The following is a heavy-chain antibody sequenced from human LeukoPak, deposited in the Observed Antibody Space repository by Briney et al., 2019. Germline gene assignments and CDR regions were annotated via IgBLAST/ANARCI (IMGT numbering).Heavy chain of an antibody. CDR3: STAKFDN. J-gene: IGHJ4*02. CDR2: INIESITL. CDR1: GFPLSSYS. Sequence: GVSLRLSCAASGFPLSSYSINWVRQAPGKAGEWVSYINIESITLTYADSVKGRFSISRDNAKNSLYLQMNSLRAEDTAVYYCSTAKFDNWSQGPLVTVSS. V-gene: IGHV3-48*01.